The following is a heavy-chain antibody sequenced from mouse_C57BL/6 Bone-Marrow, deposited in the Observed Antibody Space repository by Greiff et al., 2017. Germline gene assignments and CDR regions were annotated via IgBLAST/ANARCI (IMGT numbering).Heavy chain of an antibody. CDR3: STVVAHFDV. CDR2: IYPYDSET. Sequence: QVQLQQPGAELVRPGSSVKLSCKASGYTFTSYWMDWVKQRPGQGLEWIGNIYPYDSETHYNQKFKDKATLTVDKSSSTAYMQLSSLTSEDSAVYYCSTVVAHFDVWGTGTTVTVSS. CDR1: GYTFTSYW. D-gene: IGHD1-1*01. J-gene: IGHJ1*03. V-gene: IGHV1-61*01.